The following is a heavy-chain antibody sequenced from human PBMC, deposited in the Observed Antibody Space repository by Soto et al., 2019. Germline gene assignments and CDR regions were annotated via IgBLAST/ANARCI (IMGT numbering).Heavy chain of an antibody. D-gene: IGHD6-19*01. J-gene: IGHJ4*02. Sequence: SETLSLTCTVSGGSISSSSYYWGWIRQPPGKGLEWIGSIYYSGSTYYNPSLKSRVTISVDTSKNQFSLKLSSVTAADTAVYYCASIAVAGLGSLDYWGQGTLVTVSS. CDR1: GGSISSSSYY. CDR2: IYYSGST. CDR3: ASIAVAGLGSLDY. V-gene: IGHV4-39*01.